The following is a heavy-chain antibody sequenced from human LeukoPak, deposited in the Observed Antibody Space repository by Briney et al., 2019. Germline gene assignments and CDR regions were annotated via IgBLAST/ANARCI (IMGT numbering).Heavy chain of an antibody. CDR1: GFIVSSNY. D-gene: IGHD6-19*01. V-gene: IGHV3-53*01. Sequence: GGSLRLSCAASGFIVSSNYMSWVRQAPGKGLEWVSVIYSGGSTYYADSVKGRFTISRDNSKNTLYLQMNSLRAEDTAVYYCARGFDSSGWYGGYWGQGTLVTVSS. J-gene: IGHJ4*02. CDR3: ARGFDSSGWYGGY. CDR2: IYSGGST.